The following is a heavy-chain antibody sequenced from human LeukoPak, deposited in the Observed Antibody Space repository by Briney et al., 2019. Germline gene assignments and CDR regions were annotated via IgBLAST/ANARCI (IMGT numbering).Heavy chain of an antibody. CDR3: ARARYSSSWTGWFDP. CDR2: ISSSGSTI. J-gene: IGHJ5*02. Sequence: PGGSLRLSCAASGFTFSSYEMNWVRQAPGKGLEWVSYISSSGSTIYYADSVKGRFTISRDNAKNSLYLQMNGLRAEDTAVYYCARARYSSSWTGWFDPWGQGTLVTVSS. V-gene: IGHV3-48*03. CDR1: GFTFSSYE. D-gene: IGHD6-13*01.